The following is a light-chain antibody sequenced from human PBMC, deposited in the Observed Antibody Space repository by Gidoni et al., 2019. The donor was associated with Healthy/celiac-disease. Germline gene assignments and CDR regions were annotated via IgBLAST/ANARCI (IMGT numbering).Light chain of an antibody. Sequence: EIVMTQSPATLSVSPGERATLSGRASQSVSSNLAWYQQKPGQAPRLLIYGASTRATGIPARFSGSGSGTEFTLIISSLQSEDFAVYYCQQYNNWPPYTFXQXTKLEIK. J-gene: IGKJ2*01. CDR1: QSVSSN. CDR3: QQYNNWPPYT. V-gene: IGKV3-15*01. CDR2: GAS.